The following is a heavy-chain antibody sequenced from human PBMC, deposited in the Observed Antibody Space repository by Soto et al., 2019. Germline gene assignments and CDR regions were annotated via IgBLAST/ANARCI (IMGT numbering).Heavy chain of an antibody. CDR1: GGTFSSYA. CDR3: ARTLRSSSSSRGDYYYYGIDV. D-gene: IGHD6-6*01. V-gene: IGHV1-69*13. J-gene: IGHJ6*02. Sequence: GASVKVSCKASGGTFSSYALSWVRQAPGQGVEWMGGIIPIFGTANYAQKFQGRVTITADESTSTAYMELSSLRSEDTAVYYCARTLRSSSSSRGDYYYYGIDVWGQGTTVTVSS. CDR2: IIPIFGTA.